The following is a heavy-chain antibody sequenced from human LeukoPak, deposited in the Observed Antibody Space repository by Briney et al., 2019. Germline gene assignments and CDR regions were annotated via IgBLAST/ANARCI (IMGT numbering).Heavy chain of an antibody. V-gene: IGHV3-64*01. D-gene: IGHD2/OR15-2a*01. J-gene: IGHJ4*02. CDR3: ARVVRGLLASDY. CDR1: GFTFSSYA. CDR2: ISSNGGST. Sequence: SGGSLRLSCAASGFTFSSYAMHWVRQAPGKGLEYVSAISSNGGSTYYANSVKGRFTISRDNSKNTLYLQMGSLRAEDMAVYYCARVVRGLLASDYWGQGTLVTVST.